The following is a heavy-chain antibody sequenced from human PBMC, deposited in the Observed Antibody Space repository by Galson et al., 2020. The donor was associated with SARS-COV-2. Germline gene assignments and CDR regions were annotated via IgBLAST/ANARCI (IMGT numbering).Heavy chain of an antibody. CDR3: ARHAEYCSGANCSYGMDV. CDR2: ISSSGKTI. D-gene: IGHD2-15*01. J-gene: IGHJ6*02. CDR1: GFIFSDYY. V-gene: IGHV3-11*01. Sequence: GESLKIYCAASGFIFSDYYMSWIRQAPGKGLEWVSYISSSGKTIYYADSVKGRFTISRDNAKKSMYVQMNSLRAKDTAVYYCARHAEYCSGANCSYGMDVWGQVTTVTVSS.